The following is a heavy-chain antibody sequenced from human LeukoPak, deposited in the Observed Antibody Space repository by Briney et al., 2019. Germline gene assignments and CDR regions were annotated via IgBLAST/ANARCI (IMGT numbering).Heavy chain of an antibody. J-gene: IGHJ6*03. CDR1: GGSFSGYY. V-gene: IGHV4-34*01. CDR2: INHSGST. D-gene: IGHD4-11*01. CDR3: ARGVLHRPYYSDYYYMDV. Sequence: SETLSLTCAVYGGSFSGYYCSWIRQPPGKGREWIGEINHSGSTNYNPSLKSRVTISVDTSKNQFSLKLSSVTAADTAVYDCARGVLHRPYYSDYYYMDVWGKGTRVTVSS.